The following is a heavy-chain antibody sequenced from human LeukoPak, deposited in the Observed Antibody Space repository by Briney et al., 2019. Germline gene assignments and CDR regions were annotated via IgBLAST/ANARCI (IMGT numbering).Heavy chain of an antibody. CDR3: AKVNLPFVVVAAATFDY. CDR1: GFTFSSYA. Sequence: GGSLRLSCAASGFTFSSYAMSWVRQAPGKGLEWVSAISGSGGSTYYADSVKGRFTISRDNSKNTLYLQMNSLRAEDTAVYYCAKVNLPFVVVAAATFDYWGQGTLATVSS. V-gene: IGHV3-23*01. D-gene: IGHD2-15*01. J-gene: IGHJ4*02. CDR2: ISGSGGST.